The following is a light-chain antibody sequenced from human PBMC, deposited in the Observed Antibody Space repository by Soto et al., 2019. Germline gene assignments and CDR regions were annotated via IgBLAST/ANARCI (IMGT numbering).Light chain of an antibody. CDR3: AAWDDSLNGHYV. V-gene: IGLV1-44*01. Sequence: QSVLTQPHSASGTPGQRVTISCSGSSSNIGSNTVNWYQQLPGTAPKLLIYSNNQRPSGVPDRFPGSKSGTSASLAISGLQSEDEADYYCAAWDDSLNGHYVFGTGTKVTVL. CDR2: SNN. CDR1: SSNIGSNT. J-gene: IGLJ1*01.